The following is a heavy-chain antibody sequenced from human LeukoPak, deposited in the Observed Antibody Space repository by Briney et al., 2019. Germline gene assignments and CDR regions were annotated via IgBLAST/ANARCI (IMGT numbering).Heavy chain of an antibody. Sequence: GGSLRLSCAASAFMFNSYSMNWVRQAPGKGLEWVSSIDVGSYAYYANSVKGRFTISRDNAKNSLYLQMNSLRVEDTAVYYCATEGIVGGGAHFDYWGQGTLVTVSS. CDR2: IDVGSYA. V-gene: IGHV3-21*01. D-gene: IGHD1-26*01. CDR1: AFMFNSYS. CDR3: ATEGIVGGGAHFDY. J-gene: IGHJ4*02.